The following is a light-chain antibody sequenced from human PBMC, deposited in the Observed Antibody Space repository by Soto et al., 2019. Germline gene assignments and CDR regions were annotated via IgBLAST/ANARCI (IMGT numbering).Light chain of an antibody. J-gene: IGKJ4*01. CDR3: QRYNNWPLT. Sequence: EIVLTQSPGTLSLSPGERATLSCRASQSVSSTYLAWYQQKPGQTPRLLIYGASTRATGVPARFSGSGSGTEFTLTINSPQSEDSAVYYCQRYNNWPLTFGGGT. CDR2: GAS. CDR1: QSVSSTY. V-gene: IGKV3-15*01.